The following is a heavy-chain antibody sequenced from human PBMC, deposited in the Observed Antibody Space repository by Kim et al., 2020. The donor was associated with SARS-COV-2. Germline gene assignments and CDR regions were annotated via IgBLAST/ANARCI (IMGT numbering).Heavy chain of an antibody. Sequence: GGSLRLSCSASGFTLSNYGMHWVRQAPGEGLEWVAALSLDATEENYGDSVRGRFTISRDDSKNTLYLQLNSLRLEDTASYYCARGVLIRGLAEGKLVQFFAKPRPQETYYYMDVWGKGTTVTVSS. D-gene: IGHD3-10*01. J-gene: IGHJ6*03. CDR3: ARGVLIRGLAEGKLVQFFAKPRPQETYYYMDV. V-gene: IGHV3-30*03. CDR1: GFTLSNYG. CDR2: LSLDATEE.